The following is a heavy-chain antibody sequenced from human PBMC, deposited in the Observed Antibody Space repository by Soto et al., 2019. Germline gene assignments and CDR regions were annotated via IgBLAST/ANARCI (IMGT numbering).Heavy chain of an antibody. V-gene: IGHV3-33*01. CDR1: GCTLSSYG. CDR2: IWYDGSNK. J-gene: IGHJ4*02. CDR3: ARATPSPYLYYGSGILDY. D-gene: IGHD3-10*01. Sequence: QVQLVESGGGVVQPGRSLRLSCAASGCTLSSYGMHWVRQAPGKGLEWVAVIWYDGSNKYYADSVKGRFTISRDNSKNTLYLQMNSLRAEDTAVYYCARATPSPYLYYGSGILDYWGQGTLVTVSS.